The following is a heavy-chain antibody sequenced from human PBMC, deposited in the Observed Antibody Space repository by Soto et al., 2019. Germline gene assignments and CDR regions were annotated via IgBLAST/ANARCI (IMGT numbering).Heavy chain of an antibody. J-gene: IGHJ5*02. CDR1: GCRFVSNW. CDR3: SAGGIFGDVRSDSCFGP. CDR2: IYPHDSET. V-gene: IGHV5-51*01. D-gene: IGHD3-3*01. Sequence: GASLTISWNVSGCRFVSNWIGWVRPLPGKGLEWMGIIYPHDSETKYSPSFQGQVTISVDKSISTAYLQWSGLKASDSAMDYCSAGGIFGDVRSDSCFGPWGAGTLVTVSS.